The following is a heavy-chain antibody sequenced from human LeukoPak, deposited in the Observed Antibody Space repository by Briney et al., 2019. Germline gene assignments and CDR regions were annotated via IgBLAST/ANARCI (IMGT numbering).Heavy chain of an antibody. V-gene: IGHV3-20*04. CDR2: INWNGGST. J-gene: IGHJ4*02. CDR3: ARDDSSITGTKRH. D-gene: IGHD1-7*01. Sequence: PGGSLRLSCAASGFTFSSYGMSWVRQAPGKGLEWVSGINWNGGSTGYADSVKGRFTISRDNAKNSLYLQMNSLRAEDTALYYCARDDSSITGTKRHWGQGTLVTVSS. CDR1: GFTFSSYG.